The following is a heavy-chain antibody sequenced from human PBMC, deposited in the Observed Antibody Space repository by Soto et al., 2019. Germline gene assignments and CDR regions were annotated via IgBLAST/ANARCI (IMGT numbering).Heavy chain of an antibody. CDR2: ISAYNGNT. Sequence: ASVKVSCKASGYTFTSYDINWVRQATGQGFEWLGWISAYNGNTNYAQKLQGRVTMTTDTSTSTAYMDLRSLRSDDTAVYYCARSSPRQWELRALDYWGQGTLVTVSS. D-gene: IGHD1-26*01. J-gene: IGHJ4*02. V-gene: IGHV1-18*01. CDR3: ARSSPRQWELRALDY. CDR1: GYTFTSYD.